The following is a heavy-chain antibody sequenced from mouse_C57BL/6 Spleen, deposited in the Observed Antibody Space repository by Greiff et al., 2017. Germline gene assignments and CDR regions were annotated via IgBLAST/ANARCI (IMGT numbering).Heavy chain of an antibody. CDR3: AREETSTAFY. Sequence: QVQLQQSGAELVKPGASVKLSCKASGYTFTSYWMHWVKQRPGQGLEWIGMIHPNSGSTNYNEKFKSKATLTVDKSSSTAYMQLSSLTSEDSAVYYCAREETSTAFYWGQGTTLTVSS. D-gene: IGHD1-2*01. J-gene: IGHJ2*01. V-gene: IGHV1-64*01. CDR2: IHPNSGST. CDR1: GYTFTSYW.